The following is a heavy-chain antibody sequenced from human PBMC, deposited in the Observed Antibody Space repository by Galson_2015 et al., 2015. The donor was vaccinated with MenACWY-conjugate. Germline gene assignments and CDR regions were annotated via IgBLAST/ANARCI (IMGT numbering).Heavy chain of an antibody. J-gene: IGHJ3*01. V-gene: IGHV3-7*01. D-gene: IGHD6-19*01. CDR2: IKQDGSGK. Sequence: MGWVRQAPGKGLEWVANIKQDGSGKYYVDSVKGRFIISRDNAKNSLFLQMDSLRAEDTALYYCARAKEQWLSKTFDLWGQGTMVTVSS. CDR3: ARAKEQWLSKTFDL.